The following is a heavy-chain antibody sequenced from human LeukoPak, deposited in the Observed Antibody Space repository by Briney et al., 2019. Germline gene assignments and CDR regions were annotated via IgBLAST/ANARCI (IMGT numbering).Heavy chain of an antibody. D-gene: IGHD3-22*01. V-gene: IGHV5-51*01. CDR2: IYPGDSDT. CDR3: ARRSLYYYDSSGFYFDS. CDR1: GYSFTNHW. J-gene: IGHJ4*02. Sequence: GESLKISCKDSGYSFTNHWIGWVRQMPGKGLEWMGVIYPGDSDTRYSPSFQGQVTISADTSISTAYLQWSSLKASDTAMYYCARRSLYYYDSSGFYFDSWGQGTLVTVSS.